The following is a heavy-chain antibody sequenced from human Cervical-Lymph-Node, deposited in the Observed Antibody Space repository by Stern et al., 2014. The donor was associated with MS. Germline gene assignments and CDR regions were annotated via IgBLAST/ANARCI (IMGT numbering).Heavy chain of an antibody. CDR3: ARDRWDRVFDY. CDR1: DYPFTRYG. J-gene: IGHJ4*02. V-gene: IGHV1-18*01. D-gene: IGHD1-26*01. Sequence: QVQLVQSGAEVKKPGASVKVSCKASDYPFTRYGISWVRQAPGQGLEWMGWISGYNGKIDYAQKFQGRVTMTIDISTTTAYMELRSLKSDDTAVYYCARDRWDRVFDYWGQGTLVTVSS. CDR2: ISGYNGKI.